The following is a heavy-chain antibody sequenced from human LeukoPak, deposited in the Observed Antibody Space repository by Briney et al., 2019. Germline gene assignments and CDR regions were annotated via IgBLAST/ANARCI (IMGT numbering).Heavy chain of an antibody. CDR3: AKDRYGGNSFRAD. D-gene: IGHD4-23*01. J-gene: IGHJ3*01. V-gene: IGHV3-9*01. CDR2: ISWNSGSI. CDR1: GFTFDDYA. Sequence: GRSLRLSCAASGFTFDDYAMHWVRQAPGKGLEWVSGISWNSGSIGYADSVKGRFTISRDNAKNSLYLQMNSLRAEDTALYYCAKDRYGGNSFRADWGQGTMVTVSS.